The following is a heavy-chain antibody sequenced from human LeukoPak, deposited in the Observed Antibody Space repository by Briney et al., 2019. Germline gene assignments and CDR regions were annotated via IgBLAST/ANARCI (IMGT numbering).Heavy chain of an antibody. J-gene: IGHJ6*02. D-gene: IGHD5-18*01. CDR3: GGWIQLWFNHYYGMDV. Sequence: GGSLRLSCAASGFTFSSYAMSWVRQAPGKGLEWVSAISGSGGSTYYADSVKGRFTISRDNSKNTLYLQMNSLRAEDTAVYYCGGWIQLWFNHYYGMDVWGQGTTVTVSS. V-gene: IGHV3-23*01. CDR1: GFTFSSYA. CDR2: ISGSGGST.